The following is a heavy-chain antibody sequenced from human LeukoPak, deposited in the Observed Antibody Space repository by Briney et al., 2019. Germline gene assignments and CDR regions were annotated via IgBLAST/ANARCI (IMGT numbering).Heavy chain of an antibody. CDR3: ARGVDYGDYSAP. V-gene: IGHV3-66*01. Sequence: GGSLRLSCAASGFTVSSNYMSWVRQAPGKGLEWVSVIYSGSSTYYADSVKGRFTISRDNSKNTLYLQMNSLRAEDTAVYYCARGVDYGDYSAPWGQGTLVTVSS. CDR1: GFTVSSNY. J-gene: IGHJ5*02. D-gene: IGHD4-17*01. CDR2: IYSGSST.